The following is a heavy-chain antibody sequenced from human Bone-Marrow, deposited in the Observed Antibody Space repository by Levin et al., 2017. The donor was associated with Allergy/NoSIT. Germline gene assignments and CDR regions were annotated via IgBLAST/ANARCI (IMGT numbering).Heavy chain of an antibody. Sequence: SCSASGFTFSSYGMHWVRQAPGKGLEWVAVISYDGSNKYYADSVKGRFTISRDNSKNTLYLQMNSLRAEDTAVYYCAKDLWFPWGQGTLVTVSS. J-gene: IGHJ5*02. CDR1: GFTFSSYG. CDR3: AKDLWFP. V-gene: IGHV3-30*18. CDR2: ISYDGSNK. D-gene: IGHD2-21*01.